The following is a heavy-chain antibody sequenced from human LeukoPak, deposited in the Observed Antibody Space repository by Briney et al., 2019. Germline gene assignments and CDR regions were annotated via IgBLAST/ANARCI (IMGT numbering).Heavy chain of an antibody. Sequence: GASVTVSCTASGYTFTSYYMHWVRQAPGQGLEWMGVINPSGGSTTYAQNFQDRVTMTRDTSTSTVYMELSSLRSEDTAVYYCARVAYGDYFYVWGQGTLVTVTS. J-gene: IGHJ4*02. CDR3: ARVAYGDYFYV. V-gene: IGHV1-46*01. CDR1: GYTFTSYY. CDR2: INPSGGST. D-gene: IGHD3-10*01.